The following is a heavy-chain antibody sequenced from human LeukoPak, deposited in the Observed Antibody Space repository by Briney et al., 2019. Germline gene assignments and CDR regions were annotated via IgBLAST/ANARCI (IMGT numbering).Heavy chain of an antibody. V-gene: IGHV3-53*01. D-gene: IGHD3-10*01. Sequence: GGSLRLSCAASGFIVSSDFMNWVRQAPGKGLEWVSAMNSGGSTFYADSVKGRFIISRDKSRNTLYLQMNSLSVDDTAVYYCTRGGSMVRGVLWGQGTLVTVSS. CDR1: GFIVSSDF. CDR2: MNSGGST. J-gene: IGHJ4*02. CDR3: TRGGSMVRGVL.